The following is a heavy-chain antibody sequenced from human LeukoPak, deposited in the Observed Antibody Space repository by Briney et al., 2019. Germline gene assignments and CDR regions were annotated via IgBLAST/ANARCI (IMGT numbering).Heavy chain of an antibody. V-gene: IGHV4-4*07. J-gene: IGHJ2*01. Sequence: SETLSLTCTVSGGSISSYYWSWIRQPAGKGLEWIGRIYTSGSTNYNPSLKSRVTMSVDTSKNQFSLKLSSVTAADTAVYYCARDPREEVVGATSYWYFDLWGRGTLVTVSS. CDR2: IYTSGST. D-gene: IGHD1-26*01. CDR3: ARDPREEVVGATSYWYFDL. CDR1: GGSISSYY.